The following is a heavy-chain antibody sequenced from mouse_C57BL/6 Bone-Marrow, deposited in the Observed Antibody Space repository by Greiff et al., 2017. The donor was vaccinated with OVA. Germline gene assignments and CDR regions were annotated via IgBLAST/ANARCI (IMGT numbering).Heavy chain of an antibody. J-gene: IGHJ3*01. D-gene: IGHD2-3*01. Sequence: QVQLQQPGAELVKPGASVKLSCKASGYTFTSYWMHWVKQRPGRGLEWIGRIGPNSGGTKYNEKFKSKATLTVDKPSSTAYMQLSSLTSEDSAVYYCARWGELYDGYPWFAYWGQGTLVTVSA. CDR3: ARWGELYDGYPWFAY. CDR1: GYTFTSYW. CDR2: IGPNSGGT. V-gene: IGHV1-72*01.